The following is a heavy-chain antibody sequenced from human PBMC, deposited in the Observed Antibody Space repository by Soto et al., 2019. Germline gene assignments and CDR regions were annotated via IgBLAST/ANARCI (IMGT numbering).Heavy chain of an antibody. Sequence: EVQLLESGGGLVQPGGSLRLSCAASGFTFSSYAMSWVRQAPGKGLEWVSAISGSGGSTYYADSVKGRFTISRDNSKKKLYLQMHCLRTEDTAVYYCAKMPGWDHNFDSGGQGTLVTFSS. CDR2: ISGSGGST. CDR1: GFTFSSYA. D-gene: IGHD1-26*01. CDR3: AKMPGWDHNFDS. V-gene: IGHV3-23*01. J-gene: IGHJ4*02.